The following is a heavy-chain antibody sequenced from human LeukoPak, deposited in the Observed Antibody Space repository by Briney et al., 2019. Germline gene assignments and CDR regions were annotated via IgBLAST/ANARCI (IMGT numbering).Heavy chain of an antibody. D-gene: IGHD6-13*01. J-gene: IGHJ4*02. CDR2: IRSKAYGGTA. CDR3: TRVGHSSSWYSVY. CDR1: GFIFGDYS. V-gene: IGHV3-49*04. Sequence: PGRSLRLSCTASGFIFGDYSMNWVRQAPGKGLEWVGFIRSKAYGGTAEYAASVKGRFTISRDDSKSIAYLQMNSLKTEDTAVYYCTRVGHSSSWYSVYWGQGTLVTVSS.